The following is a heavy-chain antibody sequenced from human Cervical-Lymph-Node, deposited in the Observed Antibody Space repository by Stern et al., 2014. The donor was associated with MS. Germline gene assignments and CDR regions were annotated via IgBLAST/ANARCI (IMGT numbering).Heavy chain of an antibody. CDR2: CNPSSDST. J-gene: IGHJ5*02. V-gene: IGHV1-46*01. Sequence: VQLVESGAEVKKPGASVTVSCKASGYTFTSHYIHWVRQAPGQGLEWMGICNPSSDSTSHAPLFHGRLTMTWDTSTSTVNMHLSSLTSEDTAVYYCARGFVSTANWFDHWGQGTLVTVSS. CDR1: GYTFTSHY. CDR3: ARGFVSTANWFDH. D-gene: IGHD3-10*01.